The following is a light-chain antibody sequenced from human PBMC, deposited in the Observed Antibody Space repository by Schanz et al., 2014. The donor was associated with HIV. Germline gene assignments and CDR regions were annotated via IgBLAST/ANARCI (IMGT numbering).Light chain of an antibody. CDR1: QSINNY. CDR3: HQYKTYPYT. Sequence: DIQMTQSPSSLSASVGDRVTITCRARQSINNYLNWYQQKPGKAPKLLIFAAFSLQGGVPSRFSGSGSGTDFTLTINSLQPDDFATYFCHQYKTYPYTFGQGTKLEIK. V-gene: IGKV1-39*01. CDR2: AAF. J-gene: IGKJ2*01.